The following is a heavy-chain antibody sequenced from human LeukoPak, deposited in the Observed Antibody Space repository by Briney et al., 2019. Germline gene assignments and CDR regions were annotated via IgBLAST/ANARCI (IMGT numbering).Heavy chain of an antibody. J-gene: IGHJ3*02. V-gene: IGHV3-30*18. CDR1: GFTFSTFV. CDR2: ISYDGSNK. Sequence: GGSLRLSCAASGFTFSTFVMHWVRQAPGKELEWVAVISYDGSNKYYAESVKGRFTISRGNSKNTLYLQMNSLRAEDTAVYYCAKDLAGYSSGWYVGANDAFDIWGQGTMVTVSS. CDR3: AKDLAGYSSGWYVGANDAFDI. D-gene: IGHD6-19*01.